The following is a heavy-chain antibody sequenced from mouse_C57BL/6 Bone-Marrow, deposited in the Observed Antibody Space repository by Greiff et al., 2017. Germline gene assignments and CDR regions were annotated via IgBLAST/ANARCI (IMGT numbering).Heavy chain of an antibody. CDR2: IYPGDGDT. J-gene: IGHJ2*01. D-gene: IGHD1-1*01. CDR1: GYAFSSSW. V-gene: IGHV1-82*01. CDR3: ERVLITTVVATDY. Sequence: VQLQQSGPELVKPGASVKISCKASGYAFSSSWMNWVKQRPGKGLEWIGRIYPGDGDTNYNGKFKGKATLTADKSSSTAYMQLSSLTSEDSAVYFCERVLITTVVATDYWGQGTTLTVSS.